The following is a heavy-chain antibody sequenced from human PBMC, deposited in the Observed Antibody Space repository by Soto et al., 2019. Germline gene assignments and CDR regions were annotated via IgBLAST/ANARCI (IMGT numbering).Heavy chain of an antibody. V-gene: IGHV3-30-3*01. CDR2: ISYDGSNK. J-gene: IGHJ2*01. Sequence: QVQLVESVGGVGQPGRSLRLSCASSGFTFSSYAMHWVRQAPGKGLDWVAVISYDGSNKYYADSVKGRFTISRDNSKNTLYLQMNSLRLEDTAVYYCARPLWRDDYNWGYFDLWGRVTMVTVSS. D-gene: IGHD4-4*01. CDR3: ARPLWRDDYNWGYFDL. CDR1: GFTFSSYA.